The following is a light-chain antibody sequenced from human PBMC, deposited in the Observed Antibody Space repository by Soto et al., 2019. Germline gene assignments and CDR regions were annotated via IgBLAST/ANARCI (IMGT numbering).Light chain of an antibody. J-gene: IGKJ4*01. CDR2: AAS. V-gene: IGKV1-39*01. CDR1: QNIRNY. Sequence: DIQMTQSPSSLSASVGDRVTITCRASQNIRNYLNWYQQKPGKAPRLLIYAASRLQSGVPSTFSGSGSGTDFTLTISSLQPEDFTTYYCQQSYSTPITFGGGTKVDIK. CDR3: QQSYSTPIT.